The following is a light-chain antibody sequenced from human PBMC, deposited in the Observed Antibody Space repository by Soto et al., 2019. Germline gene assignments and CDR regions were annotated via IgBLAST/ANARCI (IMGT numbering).Light chain of an antibody. CDR1: QSVSIN. CDR3: QQYNKWAPIT. J-gene: IGKJ5*01. CDR2: STS. V-gene: IGKV3-15*01. Sequence: TVLTQSPATLSASPGERATLSCRASQSVSINLAWYQQKPGPAPRLLIYSTSTRATGIPARFSGSGSETEFTLTISSLQSEDYAVYYCQQYNKWAPITFGQGTGLEIK.